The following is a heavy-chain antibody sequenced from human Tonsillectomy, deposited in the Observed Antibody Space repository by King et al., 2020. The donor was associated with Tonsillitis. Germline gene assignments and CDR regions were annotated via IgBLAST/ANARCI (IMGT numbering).Heavy chain of an antibody. J-gene: IGHJ5*02. V-gene: IGHV3-21*01. CDR3: ASDSSPDRIAVFGVVIQETWLDP. D-gene: IGHD3-3*01. Sequence: VQLVESGGGLVKPGGSLRLSCSASGFTFSSYTMNWVRQAPGKGLEWVSSISSSSSYIYSADSVKGRFTISRDNAQNSLYLQMNSLRAEDTAVYYCASDSSPDRIAVFGVVIQETWLDPWGQGTLVTVSS. CDR2: ISSSSSYI. CDR1: GFTFSSYT.